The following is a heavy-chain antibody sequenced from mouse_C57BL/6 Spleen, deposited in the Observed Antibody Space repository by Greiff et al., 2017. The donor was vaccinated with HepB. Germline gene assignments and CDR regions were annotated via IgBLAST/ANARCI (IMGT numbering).Heavy chain of an antibody. Sequence: QVQLKQPGAELVKPGASVKMSCKASGYTFTSYWITWVKQRPGQGLEWIGDIYPGSGSTNYNEKFKSKATLTVDTSSSTAYMQLSSLTSEDSAVYYCARISNPHYYAMDYWGQGTSVTVSS. J-gene: IGHJ4*01. V-gene: IGHV1-55*01. D-gene: IGHD2-5*01. CDR3: ARISNPHYYAMDY. CDR1: GYTFTSYW. CDR2: IYPGSGST.